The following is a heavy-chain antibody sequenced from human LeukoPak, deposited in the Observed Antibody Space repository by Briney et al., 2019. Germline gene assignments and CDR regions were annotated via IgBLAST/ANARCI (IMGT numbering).Heavy chain of an antibody. V-gene: IGHV1-18*01. CDR2: ISAYSGNT. CDR3: ARDNPTLFDY. CDR1: GYTFFSYG. J-gene: IGHJ4*02. Sequence: ASVTVSCTASGYTFFSYGISWVRQAPGQGLEWMGWISAYSGNTDYARKFQGRVTLTTDTSTSTAYMELRSLRSDDTAVYYCARDNPTLFDYWGQGTLVTVSS.